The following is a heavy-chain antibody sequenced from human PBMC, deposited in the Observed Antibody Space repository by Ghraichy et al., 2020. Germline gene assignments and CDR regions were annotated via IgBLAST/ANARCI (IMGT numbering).Heavy chain of an antibody. Sequence: SETLSLTCTVSGGSISSSSYYWGWIRQPPGKGLEWIGSIYYSGSTYYNPSLKSRVTISVDTSKNQFSLKLSSVTAAATAVYYWARLAVSLDWLFRYYFDYWGQGTLVTVSS. J-gene: IGHJ4*02. CDR1: GGSISSSSYY. CDR3: ARLAVSLDWLFRYYFDY. V-gene: IGHV4-39*01. D-gene: IGHD3-3*01. CDR2: IYYSGST.